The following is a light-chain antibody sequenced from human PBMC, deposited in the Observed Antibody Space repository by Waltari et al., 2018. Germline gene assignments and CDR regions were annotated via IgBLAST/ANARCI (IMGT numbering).Light chain of an antibody. Sequence: QSALTQPASVSGSPGQSITISCTGTRSDLGNYNYVSWYQQQPGKAPKLTIYNVDKRPSGIADRFSGSKSGNTASLTISGLQPEDDADYYCCSYTTITTHVIFGGGTRLTVL. J-gene: IGLJ2*01. V-gene: IGLV2-14*03. CDR2: NVD. CDR3: CSYTTITTHVI. CDR1: RSDLGNYNY.